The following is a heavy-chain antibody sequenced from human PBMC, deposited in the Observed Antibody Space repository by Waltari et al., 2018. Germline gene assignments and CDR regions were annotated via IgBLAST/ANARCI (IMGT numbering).Heavy chain of an antibody. J-gene: IGHJ6*02. V-gene: IGHV4-59*11. CDR3: AKGITGTLNYYYYGMDV. CDR2: IYYSGST. Sequence: QVQLQESGPGLVKPSETLSLTCTVSGGSISSHYWSWIRQPPGKGLEWIGYIYYSGSTNYNPSLKSRVTISVDTSKNQFSLKLSSVTAADTAVYYCAKGITGTLNYYYYGMDVWGQGTTVTVSS. D-gene: IGHD1-7*01. CDR1: GGSISSHY.